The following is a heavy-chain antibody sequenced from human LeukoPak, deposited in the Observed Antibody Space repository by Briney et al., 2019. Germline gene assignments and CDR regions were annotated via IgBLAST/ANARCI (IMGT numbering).Heavy chain of an antibody. CDR3: ARQAISGYDPPPFDS. CDR2: LYYSGST. J-gene: IGHJ4*02. CDR1: GGSISSSTYY. D-gene: IGHD5-12*01. V-gene: IGHV4-39*01. Sequence: PSETLSLTCTVSGGSISSSTYYWGGIRQPPRKGLEWIGNLYYSGSTYYNPSLKSRVTISVDTSKNQFSLKLSSVTAADTAVYYCARQAISGYDPPPFDSWGQGTLVTVSS.